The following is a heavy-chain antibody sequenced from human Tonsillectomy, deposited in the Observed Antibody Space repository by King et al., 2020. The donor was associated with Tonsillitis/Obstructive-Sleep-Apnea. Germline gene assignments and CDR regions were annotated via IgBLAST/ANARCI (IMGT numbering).Heavy chain of an antibody. CDR1: GGSISTGGYY. Sequence: QVQLQESGPGLVKPSQTPSLTCTVSGGSISTGGYYWSWIRQHPGKGLGWVGDIHYSGSTYYNPSLKSRVTISVDTSQNQFSLKLGSVTAADTAVYYCARGVDYYDSSGQNNWFDPWGQGTLVTVSS. CDR2: IHYSGST. CDR3: ARGVDYYDSSGQNNWFDP. V-gene: IGHV4-31*03. J-gene: IGHJ5*02. D-gene: IGHD3-22*01.